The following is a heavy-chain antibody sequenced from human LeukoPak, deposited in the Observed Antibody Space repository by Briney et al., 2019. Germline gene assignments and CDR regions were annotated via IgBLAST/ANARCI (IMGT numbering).Heavy chain of an antibody. Sequence: SETLSLTCSVSGDSITSPGYSWTWIRQPPGEGLEWIGFISHTGQSDYSPSLKSRVFISRDASKNEFSLKLTSVTAADTAVYFCARDVVVTSSPDAYDIWGPGKMVIVSS. J-gene: IGHJ3*02. CDR2: ISHTGQS. CDR3: ARDVVVTSSPDAYDI. D-gene: IGHD2-21*01. CDR1: GDSITSPGYS. V-gene: IGHV4-31*03.